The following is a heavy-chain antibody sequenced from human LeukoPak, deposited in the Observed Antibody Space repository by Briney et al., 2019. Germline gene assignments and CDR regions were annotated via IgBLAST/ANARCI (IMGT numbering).Heavy chain of an antibody. V-gene: IGHV4-38-2*02. J-gene: IGHJ4*02. D-gene: IGHD2-2*01. Sequence: SETLSLTCTVSGYSITSAYYWGWIRQPPGKGLEWIGSFFLKGSTYYNPSHKSRVTISVDTSKNQFSLTLSSVTAADTAVYYCARVARCTSCFDVDYWGQGTLVTVSS. CDR1: GYSITSAYY. CDR3: ARVARCTSCFDVDY. CDR2: FFLKGST.